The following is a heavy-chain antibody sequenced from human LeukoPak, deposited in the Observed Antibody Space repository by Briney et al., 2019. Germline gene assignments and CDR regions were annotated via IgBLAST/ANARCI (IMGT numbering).Heavy chain of an antibody. CDR1: GYTFTSYD. J-gene: IGHJ5*02. V-gene: IGHV1-8*01. CDR3: ARGQVVVAATPIDP. CDR2: MNPNSGNT. Sequence: GASVKVSCKASGYTFTSYDINWMRQATGPGLEWMGWMNPNSGNTGYAQKLQGRVTMTRNTSISTAYMELSSLRSEDTAVYYCARGQVVVAATPIDPWGQGTLVTVSS. D-gene: IGHD2-15*01.